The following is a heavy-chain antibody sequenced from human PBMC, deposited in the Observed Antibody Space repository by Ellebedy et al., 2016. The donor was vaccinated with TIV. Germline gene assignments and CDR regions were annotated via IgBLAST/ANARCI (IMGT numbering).Heavy chain of an antibody. D-gene: IGHD5-18*01. CDR1: GYSFTSYW. Sequence: GESLKISXTGSGYSFTSYWINWVRQMPGKGLEWMGRLDPSDSYTTYSPSFQGHVTISADKSISTVYLQWSSLKASDTAIYYCARGRGYNFDYWGQGTLVTVSS. CDR3: ARGRGYNFDY. V-gene: IGHV5-10-1*01. J-gene: IGHJ4*02. CDR2: LDPSDSYT.